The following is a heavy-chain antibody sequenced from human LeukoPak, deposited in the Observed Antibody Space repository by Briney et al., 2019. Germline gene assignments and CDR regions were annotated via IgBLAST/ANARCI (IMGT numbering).Heavy chain of an antibody. Sequence: PSETLSLTCTVSGGSISSGSYYWSWIRQPAGKGLEWIGRIYTSGSTNYNPSLKSRVTISVDTSKNQFSLKLSSVTAADTAVYYCARGCSNGVAAAVHWGQGTLVTVSS. CDR1: GGSISSGSYY. D-gene: IGHD6-13*01. V-gene: IGHV4-61*02. CDR2: IYTSGST. J-gene: IGHJ4*02. CDR3: ARGCSNGVAAAVH.